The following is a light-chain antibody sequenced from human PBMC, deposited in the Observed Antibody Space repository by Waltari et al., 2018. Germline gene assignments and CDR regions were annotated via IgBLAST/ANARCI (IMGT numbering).Light chain of an antibody. V-gene: IGKV3-15*01. J-gene: IGKJ4*01. CDR1: QSVSSN. CDR2: GAS. Sequence: EIVMTQSPATLSVSPGERVTLSCRASQSVSSNLAWYQQKPGQAPRLLSYGASTRATGIPVRFSGSGSGTEFTLTISSLQSEDFAVYYCQQYNKWPLTFGGGTKVEIK. CDR3: QQYNKWPLT.